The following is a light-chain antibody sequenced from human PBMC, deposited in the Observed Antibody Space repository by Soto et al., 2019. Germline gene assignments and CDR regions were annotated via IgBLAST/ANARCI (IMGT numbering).Light chain of an antibody. V-gene: IGKV1-33*01. CDR2: DAS. CDR3: QQYENLPT. Sequence: DIQMTQSPSSLSASVGDRVTITCQASQNINNYLNWYQQKPGRAPKLLIYDASNLEAGVPSRFRGSGSGKDFTFTISRLQHEDIATYYCQQYENLPTFSQGTRLEIK. J-gene: IGKJ5*01. CDR1: QNINNY.